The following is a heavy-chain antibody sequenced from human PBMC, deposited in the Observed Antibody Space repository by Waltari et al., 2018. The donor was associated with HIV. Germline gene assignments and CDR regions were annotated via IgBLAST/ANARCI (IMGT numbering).Heavy chain of an antibody. V-gene: IGHV5-51*01. J-gene: IGHJ4*02. D-gene: IGHD2-8*01. CDR1: GYTFPTYW. CDR3: ARAFYANLYYFES. CDR2: IYPADSDT. Sequence: EVQLVQSGAQVKKPGESLKISCKGSGYTFPTYWIAWVRQMPGTGLEWMGVIYPADSDTRYSPSFQGQVTISADKSISTAYLQWSGLKASDTAIYYCARAFYANLYYFESWGQGTPVTVSS.